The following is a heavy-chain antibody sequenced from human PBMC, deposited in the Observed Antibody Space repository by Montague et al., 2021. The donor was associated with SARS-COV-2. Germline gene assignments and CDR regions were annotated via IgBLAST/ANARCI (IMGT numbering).Heavy chain of an antibody. D-gene: IGHD6-13*01. CDR3: AREGTLAAAGTGIDY. V-gene: IGHV3-43D*03. J-gene: IGHJ4*02. CDR1: GFTFDDYA. Sequence: SLRLSCAASGFTFDDYAMHWVRQAPGKGLEWVSLISWDGGSTYYADSVKGRFTISRDNSKNSLYLQMNSLRAEDTAVYYCAREGTLAAAGTGIDYWGQGTLVTVSS. CDR2: ISWDGGST.